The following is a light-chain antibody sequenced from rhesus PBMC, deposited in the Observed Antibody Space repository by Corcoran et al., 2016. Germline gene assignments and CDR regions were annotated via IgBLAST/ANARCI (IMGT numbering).Light chain of an antibody. Sequence: DIQMTQSPSSLSASVGDTVTITCQASQGISSWLAWYQQKPGKALKLLVYKAFSLESGVPSRFSGRGSGTDFTLTISSLQPEDFATYYCLQYNSSPFTFGPGTKLDIK. CDR1: QGISSW. J-gene: IGKJ3*01. V-gene: IGKV1-22*01. CDR3: LQYNSSPFT. CDR2: KAF.